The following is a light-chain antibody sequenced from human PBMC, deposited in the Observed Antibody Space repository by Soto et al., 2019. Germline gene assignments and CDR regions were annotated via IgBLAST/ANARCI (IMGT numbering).Light chain of an antibody. CDR3: SSYPRSSTYV. CDR1: SSDVGGYNY. Sequence: QSWLTQPASGSGSPGQSITISCTGTSSDVGGYNYVSWYQQHPGKAPKLMIYEVSNRPSGVSNRFSGSKSGNPASLTISGLQAEAEADYYCSSYPRSSTYVSGTGTKVTV. CDR2: EVS. J-gene: IGLJ1*01. V-gene: IGLV2-14*01.